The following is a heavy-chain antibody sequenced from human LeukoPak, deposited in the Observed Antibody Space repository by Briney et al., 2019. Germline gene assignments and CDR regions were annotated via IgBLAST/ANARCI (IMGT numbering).Heavy chain of an antibody. J-gene: IGHJ4*02. CDR2: INQGGSEI. CDR3: ARGPSYSGANCYYYFDY. D-gene: IGHD2-15*01. CDR1: GFTFSGYW. V-gene: IGHV3-7*01. Sequence: GGSLRLTCVASGFTFSGYWTSWVSQAPGKGLEGVANINQGGSEIYYADSVKGRFTISRDNAKNSLYLQMNSLRAEDTAVYYCARGPSYSGANCYYYFDYWGQGTLVIVSS.